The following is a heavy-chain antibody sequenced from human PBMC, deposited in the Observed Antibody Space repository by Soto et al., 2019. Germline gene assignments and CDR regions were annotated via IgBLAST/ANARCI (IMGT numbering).Heavy chain of an antibody. J-gene: IGHJ4*02. Sequence: PGESLKISCRGSGYDFNTNWFGWVRQLPGRGLEWVGIMYPGDSDTRYNPSLQGHVTLSVDLTVSTAFLQWRSLETSDTGMYFCARLPRDCNKTSCYYADNWGQGTKVTVSS. CDR2: MYPGDSDT. CDR3: ARLPRDCNKTSCYYADN. V-gene: IGHV5-51*01. CDR1: GYDFNTNW. D-gene: IGHD3-3*01.